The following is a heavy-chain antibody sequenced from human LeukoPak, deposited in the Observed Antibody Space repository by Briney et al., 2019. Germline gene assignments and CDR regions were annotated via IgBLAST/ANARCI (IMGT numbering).Heavy chain of an antibody. V-gene: IGHV4-59*01. J-gene: IGHJ4*02. CDR2: IYDSGGT. CDR1: GGSISSNY. D-gene: IGHD6-19*01. CDR3: ARSTGGWSYFDH. Sequence: SETLSLTCTVSGGSISSNYWSWIRQPPGKGLEWIGYIYDSGGTNYNPSLNSRATISEDMSKNQFSLKVRSVTAADTAVYYCARSTGGWSYFDHWGQGILVTVSS.